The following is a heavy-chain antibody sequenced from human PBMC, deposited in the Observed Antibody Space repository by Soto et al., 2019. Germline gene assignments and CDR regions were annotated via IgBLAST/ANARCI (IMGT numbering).Heavy chain of an antibody. CDR1: GYSFTSYL. CDR3: AKSPGMYYYDSSGYYHYDY. J-gene: IGHJ4*02. V-gene: IGHV5-51*01. Sequence: GASLKISCKGSGYSFTSYLIGWVRQMPGKGLEWMGIIYPGDSNTRYSPSFQGQVTISADKSISTAYLQWSRLKASDTAMYYCAKSPGMYYYDSSGYYHYDYWGQGTLVTVSS. D-gene: IGHD3-22*01. CDR2: IYPGDSNT.